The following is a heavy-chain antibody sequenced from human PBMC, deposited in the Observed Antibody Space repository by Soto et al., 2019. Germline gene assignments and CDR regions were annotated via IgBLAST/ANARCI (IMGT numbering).Heavy chain of an antibody. J-gene: IGHJ4*02. CDR2: IIPILGIA. Sequence: QVQLVQSGAEVKKPGSSVKVSCKASGGTFSSYTISWVRQAPGQGLEWMGRIIPILGIANYAQKFQGRVTXNXGKSTSTAYMELSSLRSEETAGYYCAREEDLARTDYWGQGTLVTVSS. CDR1: GGTFSSYT. CDR3: AREEDLARTDY. V-gene: IGHV1-69*08.